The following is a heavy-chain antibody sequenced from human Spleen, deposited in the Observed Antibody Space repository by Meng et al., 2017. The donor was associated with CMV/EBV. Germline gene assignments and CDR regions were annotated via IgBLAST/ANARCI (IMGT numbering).Heavy chain of an antibody. CDR1: GYTFTSYY. D-gene: IGHD1-7*01. V-gene: IGHV1-18*04. CDR2: ISAYNGYT. Sequence: ASVKVSCKASGYTFTSYYMHWVRQAPGQGLEWMGWISAYNGYTNYAQKLQGRVTMTTDTSTSTAYMELRSLRSDDTAVYYCARDKRAVGISGTTVAFDYWGQGTLVTVSS. J-gene: IGHJ4*02. CDR3: ARDKRAVGISGTTVAFDY.